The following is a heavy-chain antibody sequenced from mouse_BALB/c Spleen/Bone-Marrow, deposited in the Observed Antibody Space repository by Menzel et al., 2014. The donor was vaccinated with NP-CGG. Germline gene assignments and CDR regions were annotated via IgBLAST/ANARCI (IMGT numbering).Heavy chain of an antibody. D-gene: IGHD1-1*01. J-gene: IGHJ1*01. Sequence: QVQLQQSGAELVKPGASVKLSCKASGYSFTNYYMYWVKRRPGQGLEWIGEINPSNGGTNFNEKFKSKATLTVDKSSSTAYMQLSSLTSEDSAVYYCTRSNYGYWYFDVWGAGTTVTASS. V-gene: IGHV1S81*02. CDR2: INPSNGGT. CDR3: TRSNYGYWYFDV. CDR1: GYSFTNYY.